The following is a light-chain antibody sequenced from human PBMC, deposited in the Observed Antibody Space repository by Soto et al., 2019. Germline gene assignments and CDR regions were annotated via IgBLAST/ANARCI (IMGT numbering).Light chain of an antibody. CDR2: DAS. CDR1: QSISTW. Sequence: DIQMTQSPSTLSASVGDRVTITCRASQSISTWLAWYQQKPGKAPTLLIFDASRLQSGAPSRFSGSGSGTEFTLTISSLQPDDFATYYCQQYNTYSWTFGLGTTVEIK. J-gene: IGKJ1*01. V-gene: IGKV1-5*01. CDR3: QQYNTYSWT.